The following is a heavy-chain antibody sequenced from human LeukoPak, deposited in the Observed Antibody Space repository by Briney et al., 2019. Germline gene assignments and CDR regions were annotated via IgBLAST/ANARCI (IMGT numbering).Heavy chain of an antibody. D-gene: IGHD2-15*01. V-gene: IGHV3-15*01. Sequence: GGSLRLSCAASGFTFSNAWMSWVRQATGKGLEWVGRIKSKTDGGTTDYAAPVKGRFTISRDDSKNTLYLQMNSLKTEDTAVYYCTTGPEVVAATLAFDIWGQGTMVTVSS. CDR2: IKSKTDGGTT. J-gene: IGHJ3*02. CDR1: GFTFSNAW. CDR3: TTGPEVVAATLAFDI.